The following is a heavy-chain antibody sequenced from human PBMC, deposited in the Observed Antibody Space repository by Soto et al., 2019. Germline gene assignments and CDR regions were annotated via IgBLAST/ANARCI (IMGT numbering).Heavy chain of an antibody. CDR2: ISANSGDT. D-gene: IGHD2-2*01. J-gene: IGHJ4*02. CDR3: AMDFWDSFTGSTCVYFDS. CDR1: GYTFTTYG. V-gene: IGHV1-18*01. Sequence: QVHLVQSGAEVKEPGASVRVSCKASGYTFTTYGISWVRQAPGQGLEWVGWISANSGDTSSAKTLQGRVTLSTDTSTGTAYMALTSMRSDDTAVYYCAMDFWDSFTGSTCVYFDSWGQGTQVTVSS.